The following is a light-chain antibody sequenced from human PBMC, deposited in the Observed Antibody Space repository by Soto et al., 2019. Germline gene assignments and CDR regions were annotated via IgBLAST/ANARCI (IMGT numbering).Light chain of an antibody. V-gene: IGLV1-40*01. CDR1: SSNIGAGYD. J-gene: IGLJ1*01. CDR2: GNS. CDR3: QSYDSSLSGYV. Sequence: QSVLKQPPSVSEAPGQRVTISCTKSSSNIGAGYDVHWYQQLPGTAPKLLIYGNSNRPSGVPDRFSGSKSGTSASLAITGLQAEDEADYYCQSYDSSLSGYVFGTGTKVTVL.